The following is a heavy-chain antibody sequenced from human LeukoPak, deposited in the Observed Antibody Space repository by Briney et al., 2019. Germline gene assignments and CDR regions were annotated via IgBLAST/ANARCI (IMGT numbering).Heavy chain of an antibody. Sequence: GESLKISCAASGFTFSNYWMMWVRQAPGKGLDWVANIRQDGSEQNYVDSVKGRFTISRDNAKKSLYLQMNSLRAEDTALYYCATLTRGGTWCHWGQGTLVTVSS. J-gene: IGHJ4*02. V-gene: IGHV3-7*01. CDR3: ATLTRGGTWCH. CDR2: IRQDGSEQ. D-gene: IGHD6-13*01. CDR1: GFTFSNYW.